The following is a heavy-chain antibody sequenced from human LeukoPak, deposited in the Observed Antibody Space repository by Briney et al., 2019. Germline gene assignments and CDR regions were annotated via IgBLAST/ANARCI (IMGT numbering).Heavy chain of an antibody. V-gene: IGHV4-39*01. CDR1: GDSLSSDSYY. CDR3: ARQPRPSWGYDYDHPFDV. D-gene: IGHD3-22*01. J-gene: IGHJ3*01. Sequence: SETLSLTCTVPGDSLSSDSYYWAWIRQPPGKGLEWIGNIYYTGTTYYNPSLKSRVKMSVDTSKNQFSLNLTSVIAADTALYYCARQPRPSWGYDYDHPFDVWGQGTMVTVSS. CDR2: IYYTGTT.